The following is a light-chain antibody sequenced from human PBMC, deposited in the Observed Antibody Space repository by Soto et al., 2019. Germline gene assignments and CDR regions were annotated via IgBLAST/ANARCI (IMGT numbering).Light chain of an antibody. J-gene: IGKJ4*01. V-gene: IGKV1-39*01. CDR2: TAS. CDR1: QSISRY. Sequence: DIQMTQSPSSLSASVGDRVTITCRASQSISRYLNWYQQKPGKAPKLLIYTASSLQSGVPSRFSGSGSGTDFTLIISSLHPEDFATYDCQQSYSTTTFGGGTKVEIK. CDR3: QQSYSTTT.